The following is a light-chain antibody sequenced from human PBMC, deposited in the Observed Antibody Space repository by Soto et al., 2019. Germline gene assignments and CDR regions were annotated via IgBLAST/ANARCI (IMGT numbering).Light chain of an antibody. Sequence: DIVMTQSPDSLAVSLGERATINCKSSQSVLHSSNNKNFLAWYQQKPGQPPKLLIYWASTRESGVPDRFSGSGSGTDFTLAISSLQAEDVAVYYCQQYYSTPLNFGGGTKVDIK. V-gene: IGKV4-1*01. CDR1: QSVLHSSNNKNF. CDR3: QQYYSTPLN. J-gene: IGKJ4*01. CDR2: WAS.